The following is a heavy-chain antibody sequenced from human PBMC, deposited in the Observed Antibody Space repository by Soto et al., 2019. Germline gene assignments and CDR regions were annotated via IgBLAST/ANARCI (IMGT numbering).Heavy chain of an antibody. Sequence: PSLTMSVTCAVYGGNFRGYYWSWLRKPQGKGLEWIGEINHSGSTNYNPSLKSRVTISVDTSKNQFSLKLSSVTAADTAVYYCARRRRYGSGSSLINYGMDVWGQGTTVTVSS. CDR3: ARRRRYGSGSSLINYGMDV. J-gene: IGHJ6*02. CDR2: INHSGST. D-gene: IGHD3-10*01. CDR1: GGNFRGYY. V-gene: IGHV4-34*01.